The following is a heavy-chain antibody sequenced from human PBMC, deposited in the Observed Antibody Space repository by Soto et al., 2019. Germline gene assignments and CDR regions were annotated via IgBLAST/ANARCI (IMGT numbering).Heavy chain of an antibody. V-gene: IGHV2-5*02. J-gene: IGHJ5*02. CDR3: AQQGIVPSAPRYRYNRFDP. CDR2: IFWDYDK. CDR1: GVSINSVGVG. Sequence: QITLKESGPTLVKPTQTLTLTCSLSGVSINSVGVGVAWMRQPPVKVLEWLGLIFWDYDKRYNTSLRSRLAITKDASKIQVVLVLTNMDPMDTATYYCAQQGIVPSAPRYRYNRFDPWGPGALVTVSS. D-gene: IGHD2-2*01.